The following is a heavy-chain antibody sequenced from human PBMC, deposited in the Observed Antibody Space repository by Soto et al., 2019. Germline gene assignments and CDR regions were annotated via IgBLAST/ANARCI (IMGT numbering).Heavy chain of an antibody. CDR2: IIPIFGTA. D-gene: IGHD6-13*01. J-gene: IGHJ4*02. CDR3: ARDPGSVAAAGLYFDY. Sequence: GASVKVSCKASGGTFSSYAISWVRQAPGQGLEWMGGIIPIFGTANYAQKFQGRVTITADESTSTAYMELSSLRSEDTAVYYCARDPGSVAAAGLYFDYWGQGTLVTVSS. CDR1: GGTFSSYA. V-gene: IGHV1-69*13.